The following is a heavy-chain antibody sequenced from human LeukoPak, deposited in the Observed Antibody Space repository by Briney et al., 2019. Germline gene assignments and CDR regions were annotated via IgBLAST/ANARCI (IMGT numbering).Heavy chain of an antibody. CDR1: GFTFSNYT. J-gene: IGHJ4*02. CDR2: ISSNSDYI. CDR3: ARALGYCSGGSCST. D-gene: IGHD2-15*01. V-gene: IGHV3-21*04. Sequence: GGSLRLSCAASGFTFSNYTMNWVRQAPGKGLEWVSCISSNSDYIYYADSVKGRFTISRDNAKNSLYLQMNSLRAEDTAVYYCARALGYCSGGSCSTWGQGTLVTVSS.